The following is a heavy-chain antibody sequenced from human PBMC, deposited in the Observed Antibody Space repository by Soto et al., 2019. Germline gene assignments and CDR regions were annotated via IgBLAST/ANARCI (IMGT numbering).Heavy chain of an antibody. CDR2: IYYSGST. J-gene: IGHJ6*03. CDR3: ARQGGSGTTFYYDSYYMDV. V-gene: IGHV4-39*01. Sequence: QLQLQESGPGLVKPSETLSLTCTVSGGSISSRSYYWGWIRQTPGKGLEWIGRIYYSGSTYYNPSLKGRVTIPVDTSKNQFSLKLSSVTAADTAVYYCARQGGSGTTFYYDSYYMDVW. D-gene: IGHD1-7*01. CDR1: GGSISSRSYY.